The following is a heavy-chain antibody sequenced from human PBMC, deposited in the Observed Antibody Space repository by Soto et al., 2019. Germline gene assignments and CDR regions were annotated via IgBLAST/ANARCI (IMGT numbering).Heavy chain of an antibody. D-gene: IGHD3-22*01. J-gene: IGHJ4*02. V-gene: IGHV4-59*08. CDR3: ARLGGYYQAFDQ. Sequence: SETLSLTCTVSGGSISSYYWSWIRQPPGKGLEWTGYISDIAYTSYNPSLKGRVSISVDTSKNQFSLTLTSVTAADTAVYYCARLGGYYQAFDQWGQGSLVTVSS. CDR2: ISDIAYT. CDR1: GGSISSYY.